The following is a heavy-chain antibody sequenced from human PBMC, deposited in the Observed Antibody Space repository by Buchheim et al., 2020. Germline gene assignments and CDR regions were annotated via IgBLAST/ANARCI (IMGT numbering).Heavy chain of an antibody. CDR1: GYSFTSYW. CDR3: ARARIAAASTTPRGWFDP. V-gene: IGHV5-51*01. Sequence: EVQLVQSGAEVKKPGESLKISCMGSGYSFTSYWIGWVRQMPGKGLEWMGIIYPVDSDTRYSPSFQDQVTISADKYISTAYRQWSSLNASDTAMYYCARARIAAASTTPRGWFDPWGQGTL. CDR2: IYPVDSDT. J-gene: IGHJ5*02. D-gene: IGHD6-13*01.